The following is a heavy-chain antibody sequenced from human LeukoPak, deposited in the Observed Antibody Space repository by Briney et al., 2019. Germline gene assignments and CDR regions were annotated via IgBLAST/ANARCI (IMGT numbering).Heavy chain of an antibody. D-gene: IGHD6-19*01. CDR1: GYTFTSYA. CDR2: INTNTGNP. J-gene: IGHJ5*02. Sequence: GASVKVSCKASGYTFTSYAMNWVRQAPGQGLEWMGWINTNTGNPTYAQGFTGRFVFSLDTSVSTAYLQISSLKAEDTAVYYCARDLREQWLVYGYENNWFDPWGQGTLVTVSS. V-gene: IGHV7-4-1*02. CDR3: ARDLREQWLVYGYENNWFDP.